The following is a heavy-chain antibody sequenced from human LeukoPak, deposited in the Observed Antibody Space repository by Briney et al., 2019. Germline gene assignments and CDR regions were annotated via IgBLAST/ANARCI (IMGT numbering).Heavy chain of an antibody. J-gene: IGHJ6*02. Sequence: SETLSLTCTVSGGSISSYYWSWIRQPPGKGLEWIGYIYYSGSTNYNPSLKSRVTISVDTSKNQFSLKLSSVTAADTAVYYCAREQQLTTFYYYGMDVWGQGTTVTVSS. CDR3: AREQQLTTFYYYGMDV. CDR1: GGSISSYY. CDR2: IYYSGST. V-gene: IGHV4-59*08. D-gene: IGHD6-13*01.